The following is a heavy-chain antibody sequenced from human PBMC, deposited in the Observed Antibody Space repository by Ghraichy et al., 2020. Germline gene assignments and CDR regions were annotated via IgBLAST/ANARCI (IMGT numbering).Heavy chain of an antibody. CDR1: GFTFSSYA. Sequence: GGSLRLSCAASGFTFSSYAMSWVRQAPGKGLEWVSAISGSGGSTYYADSVKGRFTISRDNSKNTLYLQMNSLRAEDTAVYYCADFMSPLYYYGMDVWGQGTTVTVSS. CDR2: ISGSGGST. V-gene: IGHV3-23*01. CDR3: ADFMSPLYYYGMDV. D-gene: IGHD3-16*01. J-gene: IGHJ6*02.